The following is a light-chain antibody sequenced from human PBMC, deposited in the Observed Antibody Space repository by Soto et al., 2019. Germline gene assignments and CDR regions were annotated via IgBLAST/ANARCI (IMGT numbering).Light chain of an antibody. CDR3: QQYNSYPYT. CDR1: QSITNW. CDR2: DAS. J-gene: IGKJ2*01. Sequence: DIQMTQSPSTLSASVGDRVTITCRASQSITNWLVWYQQKPGKAPKLLIYDASSLAGGVPSRISGSGFGTEFTLTISSLQPDDFATYYCQQYNSYPYTFGQGTKLEIK. V-gene: IGKV1-5*01.